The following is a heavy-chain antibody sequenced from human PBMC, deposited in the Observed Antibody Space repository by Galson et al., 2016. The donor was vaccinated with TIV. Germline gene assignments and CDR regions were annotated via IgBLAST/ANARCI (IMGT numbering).Heavy chain of an antibody. CDR1: GGTFSSYG. CDR2: INPVFGIP. V-gene: IGHV1-69*13. J-gene: IGHJ6*03. D-gene: IGHD3-16*01. CDR3: ARGKERMINYYYYMDV. Sequence: SVKVSCKASGGTFSSYGISWVRQAPGQGLEWMGGINPVFGIPNYAQKFQGRVTITADESTSTAYMELTSLRSEDTAVYYCARGKERMINYYYYMDVWGKGTTIIVSS.